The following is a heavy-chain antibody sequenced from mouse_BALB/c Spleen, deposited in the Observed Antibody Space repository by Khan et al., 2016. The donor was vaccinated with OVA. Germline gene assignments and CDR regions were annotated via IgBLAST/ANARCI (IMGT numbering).Heavy chain of an antibody. J-gene: IGHJ2*01. D-gene: IGHD1-1*01. CDR2: ITSGGSYT. Sequence: EVELVESGGGLVKPGGSLRLSCAASGFTFSSYSMSWVRQTPEKRLEWVATITSGGSYTYYPASLQGRFTISRDNAKNTLYLQMSSLKSEGTAIYYCTRDRNYYGSSFYFDYWGQGTTLTVSS. CDR1: GFTFSSYS. CDR3: TRDRNYYGSSFYFDY. V-gene: IGHV5-6-4*01.